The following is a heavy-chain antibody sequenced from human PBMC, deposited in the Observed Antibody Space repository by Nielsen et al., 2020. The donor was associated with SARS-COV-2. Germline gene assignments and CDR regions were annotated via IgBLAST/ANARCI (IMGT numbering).Heavy chain of an antibody. Sequence: GESLKISCAASGFTFSSYGMHWVRQAPGKGLEWVAFIRYDGSNEYYADSVKGRFIISRDNSKNTLYLQMNSLRAEDTAVYYCAKRGYSYGDLGDYWGQGTLVTVSS. D-gene: IGHD5-18*01. CDR1: GFTFSSYG. CDR3: AKRGYSYGDLGDY. J-gene: IGHJ4*02. V-gene: IGHV3-30*02. CDR2: IRYDGSNE.